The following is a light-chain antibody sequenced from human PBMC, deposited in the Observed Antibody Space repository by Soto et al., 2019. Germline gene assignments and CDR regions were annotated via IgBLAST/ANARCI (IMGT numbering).Light chain of an antibody. CDR3: QHYDNLPLT. CDR2: DAS. V-gene: IGKV1-33*01. J-gene: IGKJ4*01. CDR1: QDISNY. Sequence: DIQMTQSPSSLSASVGDRVTITCQASQDISNYLNWYQQKPGKAPKLLIYDASNLETGVPSRFSGSGSRTHFSLSINNLQPEDVGTYFCQHYDNLPLTFGGGTKVDIK.